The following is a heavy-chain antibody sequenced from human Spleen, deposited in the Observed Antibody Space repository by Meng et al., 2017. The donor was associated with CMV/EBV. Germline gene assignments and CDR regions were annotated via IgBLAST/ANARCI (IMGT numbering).Heavy chain of an antibody. D-gene: IGHD5-18*01. CDR3: AAANTATGYYYYGMDV. Sequence: ASVKVSCKASGYTFTSYYMHWVRQAPGQGLEWMGIINPSGGSTSYAQKFQGRVTMTRDTSTSTVYMELSSLRSEDTAVYYCAAANTATGYYYYGMDVWGQGTTVTVSS. J-gene: IGHJ6*02. CDR2: INPSGGST. V-gene: IGHV1-46*01. CDR1: GYTFTSYY.